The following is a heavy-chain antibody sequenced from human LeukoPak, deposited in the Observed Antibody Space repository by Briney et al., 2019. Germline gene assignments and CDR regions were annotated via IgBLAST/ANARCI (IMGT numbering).Heavy chain of an antibody. D-gene: IGHD3-22*01. V-gene: IGHV3-7*01. CDR1: GFSFNDYW. Sequence: PGGSLRLSCVGSGFSFNDYWMTWVRQAPGKGLEWVASMKQDGSEIFYLDSVKGRFTISRDNARNSLYLQMNSLRAEDTAVYYCANGQDNSGYRWFGPWGQGTLVTVSS. CDR2: MKQDGSEI. CDR3: ANGQDNSGYRWFGP. J-gene: IGHJ5*02.